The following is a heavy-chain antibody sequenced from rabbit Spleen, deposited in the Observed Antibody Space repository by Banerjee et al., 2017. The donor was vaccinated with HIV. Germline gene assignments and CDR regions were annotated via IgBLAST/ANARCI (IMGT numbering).Heavy chain of an antibody. Sequence: QEQLVESGGGLVKPEGSLTLTCTASGFTLSSNWICWVRQAPGKGLEWVACIDVDVSGSTYYANWAKGRFTISKTSSTTVTLQMTSLTAADTATYFCARDTGSSFSSYGMDLWGQGTLVTVS. J-gene: IGHJ6*01. CDR2: IDVDVSGST. CDR1: GFTLSSNW. D-gene: IGHD8-1*01. V-gene: IGHV1S45*01. CDR3: ARDTGSSFSSYGMDL.